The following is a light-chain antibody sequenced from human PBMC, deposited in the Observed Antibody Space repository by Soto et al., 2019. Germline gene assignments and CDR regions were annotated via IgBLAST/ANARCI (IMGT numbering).Light chain of an antibody. CDR3: QKYNSAPHT. CDR2: AAS. V-gene: IGKV1-27*01. CDR1: QGISNY. J-gene: IGKJ1*01. Sequence: IRMTQSPSSLSASTGDRVNITCRASQGISNYLAWYQQKPGKVPKLLIYAASTLQSGVPSRFSGSGSGTDFTLTISSLQPEDVATYYCQKYNSAPHTFGQGTKVDI.